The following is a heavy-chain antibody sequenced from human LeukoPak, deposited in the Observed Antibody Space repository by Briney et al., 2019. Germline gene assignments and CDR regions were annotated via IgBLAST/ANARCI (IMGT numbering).Heavy chain of an antibody. J-gene: IGHJ5*02. V-gene: IGHV3-74*01. D-gene: IGHD4-17*01. CDR2: ITGDGSDI. CDR1: GLTLNKFW. Sequence: GRSLRLSCESSGLTLNKFWMHWVRQARGKVLVWVSRITGDGSDIAYADSVKGRFTVSRDDAKNILFLQMTSLRVEDTAIYYCARDAYTTTSNWLDPWGQGTLVTVSS. CDR3: ARDAYTTTSNWLDP.